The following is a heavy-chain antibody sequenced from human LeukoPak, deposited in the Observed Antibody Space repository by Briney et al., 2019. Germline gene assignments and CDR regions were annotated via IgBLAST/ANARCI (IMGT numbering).Heavy chain of an antibody. V-gene: IGHV1-18*01. D-gene: IGHD3-10*01. J-gene: IGHJ4*02. CDR2: INVANGDT. Sequence: ASVKVSCKASGYTFTSYAVNWVRQAPGQGLEWMGWINVANGDTNYAQKFQGRVTMTTDTSTSTAYMELRSLTSDDTAVYYCARGRFPGSGSYYNSFDYYGQGTLVTVSS. CDR3: ARGRFPGSGSYYNSFDY. CDR1: GYTFTSYA.